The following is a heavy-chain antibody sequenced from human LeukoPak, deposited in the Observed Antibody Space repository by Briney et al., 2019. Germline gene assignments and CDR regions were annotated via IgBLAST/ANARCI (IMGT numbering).Heavy chain of an antibody. CDR1: GGSISSSSYY. CDR2: IYYSGST. CDR3: ARSIEYSSSLCDY. Sequence: SETLSLTCTVSGGSISSSSYYWGWIRQPPGKGLEWLGSIYYSGSTYYNPSLKSRVTISVDTSKNQFSLKLSSVTAADTAVYYCARSIEYSSSLCDYWGQGTLVTVSS. V-gene: IGHV4-39*07. D-gene: IGHD6-6*01. J-gene: IGHJ4*02.